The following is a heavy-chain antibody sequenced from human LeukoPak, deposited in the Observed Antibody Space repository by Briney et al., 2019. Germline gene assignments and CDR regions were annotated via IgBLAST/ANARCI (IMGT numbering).Heavy chain of an antibody. V-gene: IGHV3-66*01. D-gene: IGHD3-10*02. CDR3: AELGITMIGGV. J-gene: IGHJ6*04. CDR1: GFTFSSYW. Sequence: GGSLRLSCAASGFTFSSYWMSWVRQAPGKGLEWVSVIHKNAITYYADTVKGRFTISRDNSKNMLYLQMNSLRAEGTAVYYCAELGITMIGGVWGKGTTVTISS. CDR2: IHKNAIT.